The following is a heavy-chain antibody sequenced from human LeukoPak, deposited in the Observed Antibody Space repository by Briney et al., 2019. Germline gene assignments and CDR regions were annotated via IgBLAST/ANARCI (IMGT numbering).Heavy chain of an antibody. J-gene: IGHJ5*02. V-gene: IGHV1-69*05. CDR1: GGTFSSYA. CDR3: ARRAGYTFNWFDP. CDR2: IIPIFGTA. Sequence: ASVKVSCKASGGTFSSYAISWVRQAPGQGLEWMGGIIPIFGTANYAQKFQGRVTITTDESTSTAYMELSSLRSEDTAVYYCARRAGYTFNWFDPWGQGTLVTVSS. D-gene: IGHD1-1*01.